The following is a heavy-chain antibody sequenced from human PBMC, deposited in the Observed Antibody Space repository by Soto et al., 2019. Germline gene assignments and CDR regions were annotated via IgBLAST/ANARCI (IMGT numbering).Heavy chain of an antibody. CDR3: ARDPYCISTSCHGWFDP. CDR1: GCTFSSYA. Sequence: PGGSLRLSCSASGCTFSSYAMHWVRQAPGKGLEWVAVISYDGSNKYYADSVKGRFTISRDNSKNTLYLQMNSLRAEDTAVYYCARDPYCISTSCHGWFDPWGQGTLVTVSS. CDR2: ISYDGSNK. D-gene: IGHD2-2*01. V-gene: IGHV3-30-3*01. J-gene: IGHJ5*02.